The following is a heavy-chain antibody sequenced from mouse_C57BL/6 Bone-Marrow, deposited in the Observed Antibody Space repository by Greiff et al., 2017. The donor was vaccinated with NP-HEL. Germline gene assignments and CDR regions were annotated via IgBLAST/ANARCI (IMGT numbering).Heavy chain of an antibody. J-gene: IGHJ2*01. V-gene: IGHV1-64*01. CDR3: ASLTGRTDYFDY. D-gene: IGHD4-1*01. Sequence: VQLQQPGAELVKPGASVKLSCKASGYTFTSYWMHWVKQRPGQGLEWIGKIHPNSGSTNYNEKFKSKATLTVDKSSSTAYMQLSSLTSEDSAVYYCASLTGRTDYFDYWGQGTTLTVSS. CDR2: IHPNSGST. CDR1: GYTFTSYW.